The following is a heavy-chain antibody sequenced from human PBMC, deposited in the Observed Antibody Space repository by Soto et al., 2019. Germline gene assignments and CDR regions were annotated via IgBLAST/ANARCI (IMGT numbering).Heavy chain of an antibody. CDR2: ISNDGKSK. CDR1: GFIFSSYG. Sequence: GSLRLSCAASGFIFSSYGIHWVRQAPGKGLEWVASISNDGKSKYYADSVKGRFTISRDNSKDSLYLQMNSLRAEDTAVYYCARVPDLNYCSKTSCLYYFDYWGQGALVTVSS. CDR3: ARVPDLNYCSKTSCLYYFDY. J-gene: IGHJ4*02. V-gene: IGHV3-30*03. D-gene: IGHD2-2*01.